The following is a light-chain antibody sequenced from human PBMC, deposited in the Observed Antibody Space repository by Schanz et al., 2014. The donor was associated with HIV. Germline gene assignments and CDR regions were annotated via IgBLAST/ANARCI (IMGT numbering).Light chain of an antibody. CDR2: SAS. V-gene: IGKV1-5*03. CDR1: EGIGTW. J-gene: IGKJ2*01. CDR3: QHYNSFSST. Sequence: DIQMTQSPSRLSASVGDSVTITCRASEGIGTWLAWYQLKPGRAPKLLIYSASSLESGVPLKFSGTGSGTEFTLTISSLQPEDFATYYCQHYNSFSSTFGQGTKLEIK.